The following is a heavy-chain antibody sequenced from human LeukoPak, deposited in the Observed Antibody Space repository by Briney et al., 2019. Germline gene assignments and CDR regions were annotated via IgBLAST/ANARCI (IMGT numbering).Heavy chain of an antibody. CDR1: GFTLDDFG. J-gene: IGHJ4*02. CDR3: ARGRYCSSTSCYAGTHFDY. V-gene: IGHV3-20*04. CDR2: INWNGGST. Sequence: GGSRRLSWEASGFTLDDFGMGWVRQAQGKGRGWVSGINWNGGSTGYADSVKGRFTISRDNAKNSLYLQMNSLRAEDTALYYCARGRYCSSTSCYAGTHFDYWGQGTLVTVSS. D-gene: IGHD2-2*01.